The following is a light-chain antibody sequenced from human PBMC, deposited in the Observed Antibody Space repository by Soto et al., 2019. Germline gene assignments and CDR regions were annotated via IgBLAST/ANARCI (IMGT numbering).Light chain of an antibody. V-gene: IGKV3-15*01. CDR3: QQYNNWPPWT. J-gene: IGKJ1*01. CDR1: QSVYNN. Sequence: IVLTHSPGTLSLSPGERATLSCRASQSVYNNYLAWYQLKPGQAPRLVIYDVSTRATGIPARFSGSGSGTEFTLTISSLQSEDFAVYYCQQYNNWPPWTFGQGTKVDI. CDR2: DVS.